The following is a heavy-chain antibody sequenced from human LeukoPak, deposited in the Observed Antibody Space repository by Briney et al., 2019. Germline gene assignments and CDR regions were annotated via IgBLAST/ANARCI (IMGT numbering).Heavy chain of an antibody. CDR1: GNTFAGYY. J-gene: IGHJ4*02. V-gene: IGHV1-2*02. CDR3: ARGPIGGLRKGFDI. D-gene: IGHD1-26*01. Sequence: ASVKVSCKASGNTFAGYYVHWVRQAPGQGLEWMGWINTHSGATNYAQHFQGRVTMTTDTSVTTAYMDLDGLNSDDAAVYFCARGPIGGLRKGFDIWGQGTLVTVSS. CDR2: INTHSGAT.